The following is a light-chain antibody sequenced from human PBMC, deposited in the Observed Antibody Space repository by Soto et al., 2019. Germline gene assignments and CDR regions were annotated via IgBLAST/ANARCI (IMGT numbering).Light chain of an antibody. V-gene: IGKV2-28*01. CDR2: LGS. Sequence: DIVMTQSPLSLPVTPGEPASISCRSSQSLLHSNGYNYLDWYLQKPGQSPQLLIYLGSNRASGVPGRFSGSGSGTDFTLKLSRVEAEDVGAYYCMQALQTPYTFGQGTKLEIK. CDR3: MQALQTPYT. CDR1: QSLLHSNGYNY. J-gene: IGKJ2*01.